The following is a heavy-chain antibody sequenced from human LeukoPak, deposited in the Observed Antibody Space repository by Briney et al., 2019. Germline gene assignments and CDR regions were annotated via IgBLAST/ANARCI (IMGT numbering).Heavy chain of an antibody. CDR2: INNDGSST. V-gene: IGHV3-74*01. CDR3: TRAPLGYY. D-gene: IGHD3-16*01. J-gene: IGHJ4*02. Sequence: GGSLRLSCAASGYTFSSYWMHWVRQAPGKGLVWVARINNDGSSTGYADSVTGRFTISRDKAKNTLYLQMNSLRAEDTAVYYCTRAPLGYYWGRGTLVTVSS. CDR1: GYTFSSYW.